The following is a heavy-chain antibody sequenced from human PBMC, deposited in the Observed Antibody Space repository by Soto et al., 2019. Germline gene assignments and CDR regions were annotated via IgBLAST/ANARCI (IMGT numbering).Heavy chain of an antibody. CDR1: GFTFGDYW. CDR2: MTGDGRTA. J-gene: IGHJ4*02. CDR3: ATAEVDY. V-gene: IGHV3-74*03. Sequence: GGSLRLSCAASGFTFGDYWMHWVRQPPGKGPEWVSRMTGDGRTAQYADSVKGRFTASRDNAKSTLYLQMNSLRAEDTAVYYCATAEVDYWGPGTLVTVSS.